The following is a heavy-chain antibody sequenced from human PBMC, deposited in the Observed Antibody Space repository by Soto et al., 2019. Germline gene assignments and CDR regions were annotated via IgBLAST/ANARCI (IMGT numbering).Heavy chain of an antibody. CDR3: AAGRRGYCSGGSCYPVGMDV. CDR2: IVVGSGNT. D-gene: IGHD2-15*01. CDR1: GFTFTSSA. V-gene: IGHV1-58*01. J-gene: IGHJ6*02. Sequence: QMQLVQSGPEVKKPGTSVKVSCKASGFTFTSSAVQWVRQARGQRLEWIGWIVVGSGNTNYAQKFQERVTITRDMSTSTAYRELSSLRSEDTAVYYCAAGRRGYCSGGSCYPVGMDVWGQGTTVTVSS.